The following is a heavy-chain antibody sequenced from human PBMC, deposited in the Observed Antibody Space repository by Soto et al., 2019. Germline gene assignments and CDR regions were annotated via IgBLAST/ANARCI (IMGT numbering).Heavy chain of an antibody. D-gene: IGHD6-13*01. CDR2: IYYSGST. CDR1: GGSISSGGYY. V-gene: IGHV4-31*03. Sequence: SETLSLTCTVSGGSISSGGYYWSWIRQHPGKGLEWIGYIYYSGSTYYNPSLKSRVTISVDTSKNQFSLKLSSVTAADTAVYYCARDGGIAAAGPPNYFDYWGQGTLVTVSS. J-gene: IGHJ4*02. CDR3: ARDGGIAAAGPPNYFDY.